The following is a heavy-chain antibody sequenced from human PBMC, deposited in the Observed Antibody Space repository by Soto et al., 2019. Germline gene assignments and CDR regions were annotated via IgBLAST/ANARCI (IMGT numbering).Heavy chain of an antibody. CDR1: GGSISSYY. Sequence: QVQLQESGPGLVKPSETLSLTCTVSGGSISSYYWSWIRQPPGKGLEWIGYIYYSGSTNYNPSLKSRVPISVDTSKNQFSLKLSSVTAADTAVYYCAKRYSGYDDAFDIWGQGTMVTVSS. D-gene: IGHD5-12*01. CDR3: AKRYSGYDDAFDI. J-gene: IGHJ3*02. V-gene: IGHV4-59*08. CDR2: IYYSGST.